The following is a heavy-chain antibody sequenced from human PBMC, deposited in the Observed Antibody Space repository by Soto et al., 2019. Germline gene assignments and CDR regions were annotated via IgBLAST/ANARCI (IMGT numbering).Heavy chain of an antibody. Sequence: LRLSCAASGFTFDDYAMHWVRQAPGKGLEWVSGISWNSGSIGYADSVKGRFTISRDNAKNSLYLQMNSLRSEDTALYYCAKDMGYDLSPLGYFDYWGQGTLVTVSS. CDR1: GFTFDDYA. D-gene: IGHD5-12*01. CDR2: ISWNSGSI. CDR3: AKDMGYDLSPLGYFDY. V-gene: IGHV3-9*01. J-gene: IGHJ4*02.